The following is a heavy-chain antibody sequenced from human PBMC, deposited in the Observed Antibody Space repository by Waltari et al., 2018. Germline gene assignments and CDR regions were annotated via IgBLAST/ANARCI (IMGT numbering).Heavy chain of an antibody. CDR1: GGSISSHY. J-gene: IGHJ4*02. CDR2: IYYSGST. D-gene: IGHD3-10*01. Sequence: QVQLQESGPGLVKPSETLSLTCTVSGGSISSHYWSWIRQPPGKGLKWIGYIYYSGSTNYNPSLKSRVTISVDTSKNQFSLKLSSVTAADTAVYYCARDHPDYYGSGSYFGYWGQGTLVTVSS. CDR3: ARDHPDYYGSGSYFGY. V-gene: IGHV4-59*11.